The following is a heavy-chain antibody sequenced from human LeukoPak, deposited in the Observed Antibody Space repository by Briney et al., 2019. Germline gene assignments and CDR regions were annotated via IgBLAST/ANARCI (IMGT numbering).Heavy chain of an antibody. CDR2: ISSNGGST. CDR3: AKDQTVGGTSPFDY. J-gene: IGHJ4*02. CDR1: GFTFSNYA. D-gene: IGHD1-26*01. V-gene: IGHV3-64*04. Sequence: PGGSLRLSCAASGFTFSNYAMHWVRQAPGKGLEYVSAISSNGGSTYYADSVKGRFTFSRDNSKNTLYLQMNSLRAEDTAVYYCAKDQTVGGTSPFDYWGQGTLVTVSS.